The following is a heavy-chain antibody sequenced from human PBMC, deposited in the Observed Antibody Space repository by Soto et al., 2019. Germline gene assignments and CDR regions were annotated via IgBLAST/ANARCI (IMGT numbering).Heavy chain of an antibody. CDR1: GYSFTAYG. CDR3: ARDAPPPELRFLEWHNYDYNGMDV. J-gene: IGHJ6*02. CDR2: ISCYNGKT. V-gene: IGHV1-18*01. D-gene: IGHD3-3*01. Sequence: QVQVVQSGDEVKETVASVRVSCKTSGYSFTAYGISWVRQAPGQGLEWMGWISCYNGKTKYAQKVQGRATMPTDTSTSTAYMEVRSLRSDDTAIYYCARDAPPPELRFLEWHNYDYNGMDVWGQGNTVTVSS.